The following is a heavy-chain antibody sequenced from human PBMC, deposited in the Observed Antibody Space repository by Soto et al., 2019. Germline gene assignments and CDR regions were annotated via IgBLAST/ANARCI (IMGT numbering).Heavy chain of an antibody. V-gene: IGHV5-51*01. J-gene: IGHJ3*02. CDR3: ASRTIFGVVPESSGAFDI. CDR1: GYSFTSYW. CDR2: IYPGDSDT. Sequence: GESLKISCKGSGYSFTSYWIGWVRQMPGKGLEWMGIIYPGDSDTRYSPSFQGQVTISADKSISTAYLQWSSLKASDTAMYYCASRTIFGVVPESSGAFDIWGQGTIVTVSS. D-gene: IGHD3-3*01.